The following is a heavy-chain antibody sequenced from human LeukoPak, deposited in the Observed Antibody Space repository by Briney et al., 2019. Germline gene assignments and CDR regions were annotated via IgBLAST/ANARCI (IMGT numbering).Heavy chain of an antibody. Sequence: ASVKVSCKASGGTFSSYAISWVRQAPGQGLEWMGWISAYNGNTNYAQKLQGRVTMTTDTSTSTAYMELRSLRSDDTAVYYCARGHCSSTSCYSEPYYYYGMDVWGQGTTVTVSS. CDR1: GGTFSSYA. CDR3: ARGHCSSTSCYSEPYYYYGMDV. V-gene: IGHV1-18*01. J-gene: IGHJ6*02. CDR2: ISAYNGNT. D-gene: IGHD2-2*02.